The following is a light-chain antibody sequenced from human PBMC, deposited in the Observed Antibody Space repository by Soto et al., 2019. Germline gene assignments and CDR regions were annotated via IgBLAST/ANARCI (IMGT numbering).Light chain of an antibody. J-gene: IGLJ7*01. CDR3: QTWGTGSAIVV. Sequence: QTVVTQSPCASASLGASDKLTYTLSSGHSNYAIAWHQQQPEKGPRYLMKVNSGGSHIKGDGIPDRFSGSSSGAERYLFISSLQSEDEADYYCQTWGTGSAIVVFGGGTQLTVL. CDR2: VNSGGSH. V-gene: IGLV4-69*01. CDR1: SGHSNYA.